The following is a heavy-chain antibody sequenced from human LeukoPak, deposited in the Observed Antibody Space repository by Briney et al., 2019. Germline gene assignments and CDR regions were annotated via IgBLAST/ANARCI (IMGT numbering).Heavy chain of an antibody. V-gene: IGHV1-46*01. D-gene: IGHD1-26*01. CDR2: INPSGGST. CDR3: ARDCREEYYFDY. J-gene: IGHJ4*02. CDR1: GYTFTSYY. Sequence: ASVKVSCKASGYTFTSYYMHRVRQAPGQGLEWMGIINPSGGSTSYAQKFQGRVTMTRDTSTSTVYMELSSLRSEDTAVYYCARDCREEYYFDYWGQGTLVTVSS.